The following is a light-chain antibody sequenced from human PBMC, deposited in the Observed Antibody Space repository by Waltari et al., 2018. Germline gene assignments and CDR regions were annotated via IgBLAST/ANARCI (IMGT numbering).Light chain of an antibody. CDR3: CAHAGGGTHYA. Sequence: QSALTQPASVSGSPGQSITISCTGTSSDVGSSNRVSGYQQHPGKGPKILIYEGTQRLSGVSDRFSGSKSGNTASLTLSGLQPEDEADYYCCAHAGGGTHYAFGTGTKVTVL. CDR2: EGT. J-gene: IGLJ1*01. CDR1: SSDVGSSNR. V-gene: IGLV2-23*01.